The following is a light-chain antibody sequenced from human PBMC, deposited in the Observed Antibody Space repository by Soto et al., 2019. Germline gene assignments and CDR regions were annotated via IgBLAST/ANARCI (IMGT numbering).Light chain of an antibody. CDR1: QSVHTF. V-gene: IGKV3-11*01. CDR3: HQRSNWPPDT. J-gene: IGKJ5*01. Sequence: IVLTQSPDTLSLSPGERASLSCRASQSVHTFLAWYQQRPGQPPRLLIYGASTRATGVPARFSGSGSGTDFTLTIASLEPEDFAVYYWHQRSNWPPDTFGQGPRLDI. CDR2: GAS.